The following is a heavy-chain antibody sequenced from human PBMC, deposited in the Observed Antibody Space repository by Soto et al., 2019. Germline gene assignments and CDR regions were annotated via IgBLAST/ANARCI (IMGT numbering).Heavy chain of an antibody. CDR2: ISYDGSNK. CDR1: GFTFRSYG. CDR3: AKERVRGTTMIVGGPVHY. D-gene: IGHD3-22*01. J-gene: IGHJ4*02. V-gene: IGHV3-30*18. Sequence: GGSLRLSCAASSGFTFRSYGMHWVRQAPGKGLEWVAVISYDGSNKYYADSVKGRFTISRDNSKNTLYLEMNSLRVEDTAVYYCAKERVRGTTMIVGGPVHYWGQGTLVTVSS.